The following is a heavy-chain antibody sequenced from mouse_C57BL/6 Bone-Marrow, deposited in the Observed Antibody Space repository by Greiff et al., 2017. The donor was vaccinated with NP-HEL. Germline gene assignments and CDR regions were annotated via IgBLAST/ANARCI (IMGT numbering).Heavy chain of an antibody. CDR2: IDPSDSYT. J-gene: IGHJ2*01. CDR3: ARKGDGYYVLSYFDY. V-gene: IGHV1-59*01. CDR1: GYTFTSYW. Sequence: QVQLQQPGAELVRPGTSVKLSCKASGYTFTSYWMHWVKQRPGQGLEWIGVIDPSDSYTNYNQKFKGKATLTVDTSSSTAYMQLSSLTSEDSAVYYCARKGDGYYVLSYFDYWGQGTTLTVSS. D-gene: IGHD2-3*01.